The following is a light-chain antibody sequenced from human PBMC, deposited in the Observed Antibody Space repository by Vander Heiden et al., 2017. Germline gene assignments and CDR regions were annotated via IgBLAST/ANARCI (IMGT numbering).Light chain of an antibody. J-gene: IGKJ2*01. CDR2: GAS. CDR3: QQYGSSPMYT. CDR1: QSVSSSY. V-gene: IGKV3-20*01. Sequence: EIVLTQSPGTLSLSPGERATLSCRASQSVSSSYLAWYQQKPGQAPRLLIYGASSRATGIPDRFSGSGSGTDFTLTISRLEPEDFAVYYCQQYGSSPMYTFGHGTKPKI.